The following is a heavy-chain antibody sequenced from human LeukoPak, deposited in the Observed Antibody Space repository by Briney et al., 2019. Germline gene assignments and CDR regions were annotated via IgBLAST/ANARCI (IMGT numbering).Heavy chain of an antibody. J-gene: IGHJ4*02. CDR3: ATDEMRLTIFGVVIGSLGY. CDR1: GFTFSSYA. CDR2: ISGSGGST. V-gene: IGHV3-23*01. Sequence: GGSLRLSCAASGFTFSSYAMSWVRQAPGKGLEWVSAISGSGGSTYYADSVKGRFTISRDNSKNTLYLQMNSLRAEDTAVYYCATDEMRLTIFGVVIGSLGYWGQGTLVTVSS. D-gene: IGHD3-3*01.